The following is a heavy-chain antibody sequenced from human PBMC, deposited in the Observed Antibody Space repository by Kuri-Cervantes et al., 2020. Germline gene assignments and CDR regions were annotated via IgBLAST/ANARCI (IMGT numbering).Heavy chain of an antibody. J-gene: IGHJ3*02. D-gene: IGHD1-14*01. CDR2: ISSSSSTI. V-gene: IGHV3-48*04. Sequence: GGSLRLSCAASRFTFSSYTMNWVRQAPGKGLEWVSYISSSSSTIYYADSVKGRFTISRDNAKNSLYLQMNSLRAEDTALYYCARVGGRAPIKTGAFDIWGQGTMVTVSS. CDR3: ARVGGRAPIKTGAFDI. CDR1: RFTFSSYT.